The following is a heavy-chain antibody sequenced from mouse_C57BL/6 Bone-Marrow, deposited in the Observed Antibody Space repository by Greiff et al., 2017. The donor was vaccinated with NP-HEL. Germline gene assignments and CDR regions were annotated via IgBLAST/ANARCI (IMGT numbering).Heavy chain of an antibody. J-gene: IGHJ3*01. Sequence: VQLQQPGAELVRPGTSVKLSCKASGYTFTSYWMHWVKQRPGQGLEWIGVIDPSDSYTNYNQKFKGKATLTVDTSSSTAYMQLSSLTSEDSAVYYCAKGRYPWFAYWGQGTLVTVSA. V-gene: IGHV1-59*01. CDR3: AKGRYPWFAY. CDR1: GYTFTSYW. CDR2: IDPSDSYT. D-gene: IGHD2-14*01.